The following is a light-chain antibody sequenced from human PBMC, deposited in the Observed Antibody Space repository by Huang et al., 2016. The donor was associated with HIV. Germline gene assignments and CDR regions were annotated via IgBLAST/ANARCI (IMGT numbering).Light chain of an antibody. CDR2: DAS. J-gene: IGKJ1*01. CDR1: QSITVN. Sequence: TQSPDTLSVSQGERAILSCRASQSITVNVAWYQQRPGHPPRLLIYDASTRATGIPARCSGWWSVTEFTLFISSVQSEDFALYYCQQYSNWPPWTFGQGTTVDIK. CDR3: QQYSNWPPWT. V-gene: IGKV3-15*01.